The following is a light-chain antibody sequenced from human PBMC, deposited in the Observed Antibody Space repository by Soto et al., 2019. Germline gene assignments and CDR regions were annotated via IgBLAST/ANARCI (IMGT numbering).Light chain of an antibody. CDR3: QKYDGAPQT. CDR2: AAS. V-gene: IGKV1-27*01. J-gene: IGKJ1*01. Sequence: DIQMTQSPSSLSASVGDRVTITCRASQDINYFLAWYQQKPGKVPKLLISAASTLQSGVPARFSGSGSGTDFTLTISTLRPEDFATYDCQKYDGAPQTFGQGTKVEIK. CDR1: QDINYF.